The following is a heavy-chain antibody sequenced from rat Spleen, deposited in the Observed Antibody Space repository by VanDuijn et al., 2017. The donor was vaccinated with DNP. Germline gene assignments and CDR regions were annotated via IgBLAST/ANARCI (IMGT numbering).Heavy chain of an antibody. V-gene: IGHV5-17*01. Sequence: EVQLVESGGGLVQPGRSLKLSCAASGFTFSDYAMAWVRQAPKRGLEWVATIRSDGIRTYYRDSVKGRFTISRDNVKRTLYLQMDSLRSEDTATYYCARQGPWGHGVMVTVSS. CDR1: GFTFSDYA. CDR2: IRSDGIRT. J-gene: IGHJ2*01. CDR3: ARQGP.